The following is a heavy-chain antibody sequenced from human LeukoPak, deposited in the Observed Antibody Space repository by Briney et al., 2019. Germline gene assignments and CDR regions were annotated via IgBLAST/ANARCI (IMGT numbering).Heavy chain of an antibody. D-gene: IGHD3-16*01. CDR2: ISYDGSNK. CDR1: GFTFSSYG. V-gene: IGHV3-30*18. Sequence: GGSLRLSCAASGFTFSSYGMHWARQAPGKGLEWVAVISYDGSNKYYADSVKGRFTISRDNSKNTLYLQMNSLRAEDTAVYYCAKGGGDFDYWGQGTLVTVSS. J-gene: IGHJ4*02. CDR3: AKGGGDFDY.